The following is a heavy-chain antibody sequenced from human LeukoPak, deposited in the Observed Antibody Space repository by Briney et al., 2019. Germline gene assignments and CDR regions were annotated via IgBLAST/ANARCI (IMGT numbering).Heavy chain of an antibody. Sequence: SETLSLTCAVYGGSFSGYYWSWIRQPPGKGLEWIGEINHSGSTNYNPSLKSRVTISVDTSKNQFSLKLSSVTAADTAVYYCARVATYYYDSSGYSSGWYFDLWGRGTLVTVSS. J-gene: IGHJ2*01. CDR1: GGSFSGYY. D-gene: IGHD3-22*01. CDR3: ARVATYYYDSSGYSSGWYFDL. CDR2: INHSGST. V-gene: IGHV4-34*01.